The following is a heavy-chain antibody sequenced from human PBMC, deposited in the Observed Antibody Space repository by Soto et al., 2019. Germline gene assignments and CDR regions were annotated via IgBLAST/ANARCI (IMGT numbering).Heavy chain of an antibody. D-gene: IGHD5-12*01. CDR1: GYSFTSYW. CDR3: ARHSPGKEYSGYDYGPSPNAFDI. Sequence: GESLKISCKGSGYSFTSYWIGWVRQMPGKGLEWMGIIYPGDSDTRYSPSFQGQVTISADKSISTAYLQWSSLKASDTAMYYCARHSPGKEYSGYDYGPSPNAFDIWGQGTMVTVSS. J-gene: IGHJ3*02. CDR2: IYPGDSDT. V-gene: IGHV5-51*01.